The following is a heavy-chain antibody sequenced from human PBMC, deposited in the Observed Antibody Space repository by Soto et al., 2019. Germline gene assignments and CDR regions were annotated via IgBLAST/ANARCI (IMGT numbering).Heavy chain of an antibody. Sequence: GGSLRLSCAASGFTFSSYSRNWVRQAPGKGLEWVSSISSSSSYIYYADSVKGRFTISRDNAKNSLYLQMNSLRAEDTAVYYCARDLRYGDYPLWGQGTLVTVSS. D-gene: IGHD4-17*01. CDR3: ARDLRYGDYPL. J-gene: IGHJ4*02. CDR1: GFTFSSYS. CDR2: ISSSSSYI. V-gene: IGHV3-21*01.